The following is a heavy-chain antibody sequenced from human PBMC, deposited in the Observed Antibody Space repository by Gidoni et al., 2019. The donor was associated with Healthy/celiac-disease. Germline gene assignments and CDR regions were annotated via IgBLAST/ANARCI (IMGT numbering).Heavy chain of an antibody. Sequence: EVQLVQSGAEVKKPGESLKISCKGSGYSFTSYWIGWVRQMPGKGLEWMGIIYPGDSDTRYRPSFQGQVTISADKSISTAYLQWSSLKASDTAMYYCATTYYYDSSGYPIYGMDVWGQGTTVTVSS. V-gene: IGHV5-51*01. J-gene: IGHJ6*02. CDR3: ATTYYYDSSGYPIYGMDV. CDR1: GYSFTSYW. CDR2: IYPGDSDT. D-gene: IGHD3-22*01.